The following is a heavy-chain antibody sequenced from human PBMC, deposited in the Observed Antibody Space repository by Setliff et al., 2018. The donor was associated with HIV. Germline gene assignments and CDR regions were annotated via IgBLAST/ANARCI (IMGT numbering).Heavy chain of an antibody. D-gene: IGHD6-13*01. V-gene: IGHV3-7*01. J-gene: IGHJ4*02. CDR2: INQDGSEK. Sequence: GGSLRLSCAASGFSFSNYWMNWVRQVPGKGLEWVANINQDGSEKKYVDSMKGRLTISRDNAKNSLYLQMTSLRAEDTAVYYCARVFSSSWYGIDCWGQGTLVTVSS. CDR1: GFSFSNYW. CDR3: ARVFSSSWYGIDC.